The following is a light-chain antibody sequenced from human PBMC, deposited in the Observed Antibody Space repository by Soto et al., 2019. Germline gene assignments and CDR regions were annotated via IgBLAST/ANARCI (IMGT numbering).Light chain of an antibody. CDR1: SSNVGRNN. J-gene: IGLJ3*02. CDR3: AVWDDSLRAWV. V-gene: IGLV1-47*01. CDR2: TNN. Sequence: QSVLTQPPSASGTPGQRVTISCSGSSSNVGRNNVYWHQQLPGTAPKLLIYTNNQRPSGVPDRFSGSKSGTSASLAISGRRSEDEADYYCAVWDDSLRAWVFGGGTKLTVL.